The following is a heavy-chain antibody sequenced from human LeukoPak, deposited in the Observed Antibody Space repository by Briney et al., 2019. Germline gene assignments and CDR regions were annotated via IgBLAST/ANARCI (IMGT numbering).Heavy chain of an antibody. J-gene: IGHJ3*02. CDR1: GDSITSGNYC. CDR2: ITYSGST. V-gene: IGHV4-39*01. CDR3: VRPRTSGWSLNAFDI. Sequence: SETLSLTCTVSGDSITSGNYCWGWIRQPPGKGLEWMGSITYSGSTYYNPSLKSRVTVSVDMSKNQFSPKLRSVTAADTAVYYCVRPRTSGWSLNAFDIWGQGTMVTVSS. D-gene: IGHD6-19*01.